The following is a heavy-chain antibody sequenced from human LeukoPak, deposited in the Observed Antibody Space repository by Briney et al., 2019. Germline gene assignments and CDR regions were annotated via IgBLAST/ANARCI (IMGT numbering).Heavy chain of an antibody. Sequence: GGSLRLSCAASGFTFSSYAMSWVRQAPGKGLEWVSAISGSGGSTYYADSVKGRFTISRDNSKNTLYLQMYSLRAEDTAVYYCANLGGSGYDPVDYWGQGTLVTVSS. CDR3: ANLGGSGYDPVDY. D-gene: IGHD5-12*01. J-gene: IGHJ4*02. CDR1: GFTFSSYA. CDR2: ISGSGGST. V-gene: IGHV3-23*01.